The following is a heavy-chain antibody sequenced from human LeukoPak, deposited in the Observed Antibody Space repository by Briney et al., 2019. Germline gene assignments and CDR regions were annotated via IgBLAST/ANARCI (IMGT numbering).Heavy chain of an antibody. J-gene: IGHJ4*02. CDR3: ARRTGAAANDY. CDR1: GYSFTSYW. D-gene: IGHD6-25*01. Sequence: GESLRISCKGSGYSFTSYWITWVRQMPGKGLELMGRIDPSDSYTNYSPSFQGHVTISADKSISTAYLQWSSLKASDTAIYYCARRTGAAANDYWGQGTLVTVSS. V-gene: IGHV5-10-1*01. CDR2: IDPSDSYT.